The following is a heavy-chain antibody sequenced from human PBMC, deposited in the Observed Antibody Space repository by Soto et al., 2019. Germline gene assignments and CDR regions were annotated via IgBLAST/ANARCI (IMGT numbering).Heavy chain of an antibody. CDR1: GYTFTSYG. J-gene: IGHJ4*02. Sequence: QVPLVQSGAEVKRPGASVKVSCKASGYTFTSYGISWVRQAPGQGLEWMGWINSNNGNTDYAQMLQGRLTMTTDTSTTTVYMELRSLRADDTALYFCARHTPSLQTTGGIDYWGQGTLVTVSS. CDR2: INSNNGNT. D-gene: IGHD7-27*01. CDR3: ARHTPSLQTTGGIDY. V-gene: IGHV1-18*01.